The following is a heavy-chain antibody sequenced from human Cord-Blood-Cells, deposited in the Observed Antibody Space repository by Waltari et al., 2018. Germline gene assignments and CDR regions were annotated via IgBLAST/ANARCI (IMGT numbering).Heavy chain of an antibody. D-gene: IGHD3-10*01. J-gene: IGHJ6*02. V-gene: IGHV1-18*01. CDR2: ISAYNGNT. CDR3: ARDYYGSGRSHYYYYGMDV. Sequence: QVQLLQSGAEVKKPGASVKVSCKASGYTFTSYGISWVRQATGQGLEWMGWISAYNGNTNYPQKLQGRVTMTTDTSTSTEYMELRSLRSDDTAVYYCARDYYGSGRSHYYYYGMDVWGRATTVTVSS. CDR1: GYTFTSYG.